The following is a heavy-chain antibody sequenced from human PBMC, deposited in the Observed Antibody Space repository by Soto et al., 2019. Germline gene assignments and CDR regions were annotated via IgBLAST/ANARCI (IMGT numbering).Heavy chain of an antibody. D-gene: IGHD2-21*02. V-gene: IGHV4-59*08. J-gene: IGHJ3*02. CDR2: IHYSGGS. CDR3: ARWGDTAGLSLPAFDI. CDR1: GASITSYY. Sequence: LSLTCTVSGASITSYYWNWIRQTPGKGLEWIGFIHYSGGSSFNASLKSRLTMSVDTSKNQYSLRLNFLTAADTAVYYCARWGDTAGLSLPAFDIWGQGIMVTVSS.